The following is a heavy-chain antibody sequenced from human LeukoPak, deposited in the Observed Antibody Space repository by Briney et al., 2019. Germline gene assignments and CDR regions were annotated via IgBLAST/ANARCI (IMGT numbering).Heavy chain of an antibody. CDR1: GYTFTSYA. CDR3: ARDRRYLYYDSSGYYPPDY. Sequence: ASVKVSCTASGYTFTSYAMHWVRQAPGQRLEWMGWINAGNGNTKYSQKFQGGVTITRDTSASTAYMELSSLRSEDTAVYYCARDRRYLYYDSSGYYPPDYWGQGTLVTVSS. CDR2: INAGNGNT. D-gene: IGHD3-22*01. J-gene: IGHJ4*02. V-gene: IGHV1-3*01.